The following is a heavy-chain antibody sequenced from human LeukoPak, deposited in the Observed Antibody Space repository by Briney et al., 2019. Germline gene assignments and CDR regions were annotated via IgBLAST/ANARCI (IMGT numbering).Heavy chain of an antibody. J-gene: IGHJ4*02. CDR2: INTNTGNP. CDR3: VTRDGVSSGFFNLDY. CDR1: GYTFTHYA. D-gene: IGHD3-22*01. V-gene: IGHV7-4-1*02. Sequence: ASVKVSCKASGYTFTHYAMNWVRQAPGQGLEWMGWINTNTGNPTYAQGFTGRFVFSLDTSVSTAYLQISSLKAEDIAVYYCVTRDGVSSGFFNLDYWGQGTLVTVSS.